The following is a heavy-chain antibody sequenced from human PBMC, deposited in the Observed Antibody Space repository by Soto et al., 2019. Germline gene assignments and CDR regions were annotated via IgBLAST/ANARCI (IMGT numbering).Heavy chain of an antibody. Sequence: GASLKISCKGSGYSVSTYWIGWVRQVSGKGLEWMGIIYPGDSDTRYSPSFQGRVTISADRSISTAYLRWNSLEASDTAIYFCASRSIIVVGSRTPSDPFNICGRRTMVTVSS. D-gene: IGHD3-22*01. CDR3: ASRSIIVVGSRTPSDPFNI. V-gene: IGHV5-51*01. CDR2: IYPGDSDT. J-gene: IGHJ3*02. CDR1: GYSVSTYW.